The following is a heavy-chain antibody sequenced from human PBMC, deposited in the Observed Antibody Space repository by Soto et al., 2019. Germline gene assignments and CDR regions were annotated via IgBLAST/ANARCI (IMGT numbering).Heavy chain of an antibody. CDR3: SIVLHAPDDSS. Sequence: SSAVSRESEDDSAVTLVGHATGEGLEWVASISGGGDNTYYTDSVKGRFTISRDNSNNTLYLQMNSLRAEDTALYYCSIVLHAPDDSSWVPGTLVIVSS. V-gene: IGHV3-23*01. CDR2: ISGGGDNT. J-gene: IGHJ5*02. CDR1: RESEDDSA. D-gene: IGHD2-2*01.